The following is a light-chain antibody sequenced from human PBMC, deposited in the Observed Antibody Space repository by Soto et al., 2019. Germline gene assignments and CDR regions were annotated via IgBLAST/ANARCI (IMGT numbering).Light chain of an antibody. Sequence: DIQMTQSPSTLSASVGDRVIITCRASQSISSWLAWYQQKPGKAPDLLIYRASTLKTGIPSRFSGSGSGTEFTLTISSLQPDDFATCYCQHYDRASWTFGPGTKVEIK. J-gene: IGKJ1*01. CDR1: QSISSW. CDR2: RAS. CDR3: QHYDRASWT. V-gene: IGKV1-5*03.